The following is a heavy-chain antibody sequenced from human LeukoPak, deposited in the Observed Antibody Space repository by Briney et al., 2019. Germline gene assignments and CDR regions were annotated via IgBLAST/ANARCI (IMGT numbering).Heavy chain of an antibody. CDR1: GFTFSSYG. V-gene: IGHV3-33*01. CDR2: IWYDGSNK. D-gene: IGHD6-13*01. CDR3: ARERDDSSSWYIDY. Sequence: GGSQRLSCAASGFTFSSYGMHWVRQAPGKGLEWVAVIWYDGSNKYYADSVKGRFTISRDNSKNTLYLQMNSLRAEDTAVYYCARERDDSSSWYIDYWGQGTLVTVSS. J-gene: IGHJ4*02.